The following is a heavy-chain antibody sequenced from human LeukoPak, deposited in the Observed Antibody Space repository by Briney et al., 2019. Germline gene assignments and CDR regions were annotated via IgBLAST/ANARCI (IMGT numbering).Heavy chain of an antibody. D-gene: IGHD3-10*01. J-gene: IGHJ4*02. CDR2: INHRGST. V-gene: IGHV4-34*01. Sequence: PSDTLSLTCAVNGGSFSRYYWSWIRQPPGKGLGWIGEINHRGSTNYNPSLKSRVTISVDTSKNQFSLHLNSVTPEDTAVYYCARARHDSGSSDLDYWGQGTLVTVSS. CDR3: ARARHDSGSSDLDY. CDR1: GGSFSRYY.